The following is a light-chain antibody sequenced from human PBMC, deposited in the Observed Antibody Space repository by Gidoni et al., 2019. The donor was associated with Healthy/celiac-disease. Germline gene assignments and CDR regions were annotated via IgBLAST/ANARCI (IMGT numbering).Light chain of an antibody. Sequence: DIVMTQSPSTLSVSPGERSTLSCRASQSVSSNLAWYQQKPGQAPRLLIYGASTRATGIPARFSGSGSGTEFTLTISSLQSEDFAVYYCQQYNNWPPDDTWTFGQGTKVEIK. J-gene: IGKJ1*01. V-gene: IGKV3-15*01. CDR1: QSVSSN. CDR2: GAS. CDR3: QQYNNWPPDDTWT.